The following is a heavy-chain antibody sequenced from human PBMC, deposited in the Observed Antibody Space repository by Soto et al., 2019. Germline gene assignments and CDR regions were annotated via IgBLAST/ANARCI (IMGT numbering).Heavy chain of an antibody. CDR1: GGSFSGYY. CDR3: ARRGAMGYCSSTSCYDFDY. CDR2: INHSGST. V-gene: IGHV4-34*01. J-gene: IGHJ4*02. D-gene: IGHD2-2*01. Sequence: SETLSLTCAVYGGSFSGYYWSWIRQPPGKGLEWIGEINHSGSTNYNPSLKSRVTISVDTSKNQFSLKLSSVTAADTAVYYCARRGAMGYCSSTSCYDFDYWGQGTLVTVSS.